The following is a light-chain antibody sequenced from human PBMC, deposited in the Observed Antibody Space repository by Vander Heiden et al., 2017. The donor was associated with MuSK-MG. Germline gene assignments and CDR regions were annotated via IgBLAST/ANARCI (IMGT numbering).Light chain of an antibody. V-gene: IGKV1-27*01. Sequence: DIQMTQSPSSLSASVGDRVTITCRASQGISNYLAWYQQKPGKAPKLPIHAASTLQSGVPSRFSGSGSGTDFTLTISSLQPEDVATFYCRSYGSVPYTFGQGTNLEIK. CDR1: QGISNY. J-gene: IGKJ2*01. CDR3: RSYGSVPYT. CDR2: AAS.